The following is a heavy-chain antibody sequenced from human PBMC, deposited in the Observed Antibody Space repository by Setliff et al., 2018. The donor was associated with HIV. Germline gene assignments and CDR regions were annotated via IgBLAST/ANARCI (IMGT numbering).Heavy chain of an antibody. V-gene: IGHV4-39*01. Sequence: PSETLSLTCSVSGGSISSSTYYWGWIRQPPGKGLEWIGSIYYSGSTNYNPSIKSRVTISVDTSKNPFSLKVRSVTAADTAVYYCARQVTVVGYFETAAGSFNYWGPGTLVTVSS. J-gene: IGHJ4*02. CDR3: ARQVTVVGYFETAAGSFNY. CDR2: IYYSGST. CDR1: GGSISSSTYY. D-gene: IGHD2-21*01.